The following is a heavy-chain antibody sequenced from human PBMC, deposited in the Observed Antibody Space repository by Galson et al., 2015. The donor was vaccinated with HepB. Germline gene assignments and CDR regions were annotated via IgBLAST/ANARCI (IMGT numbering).Heavy chain of an antibody. CDR2: ISYDGGNK. Sequence: SLRLSCAASGFTFSSYGMHWVRQAPGKGLEWVAVISYDGGNKYYADSVKGRFTISRDNSKNTLYLQMNSLRAEDTAVYYCARDGGYDFFADYWGQGTLVTVSS. CDR1: GFTFSSYG. V-gene: IGHV3-30*03. J-gene: IGHJ4*02. D-gene: IGHD3-3*01. CDR3: ARDGGYDFFADY.